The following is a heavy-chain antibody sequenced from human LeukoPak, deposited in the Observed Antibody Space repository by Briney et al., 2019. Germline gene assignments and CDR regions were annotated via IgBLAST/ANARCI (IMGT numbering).Heavy chain of an antibody. V-gene: IGHV1-2*02. CDR2: INPDNGGT. CDR1: GYTFNGYY. D-gene: IGHD2-8*01. CDR3: ARGDIVR. Sequence: ASVKVSCKAPGYTFNGYYMHWMRQAPGQGLEWMGWINPDNGGTHYARNFQGRVTMTRDTSISTAYMELSSLRSDDTAVYYCARGDIVRWGQGTLVTVSS. J-gene: IGHJ4*02.